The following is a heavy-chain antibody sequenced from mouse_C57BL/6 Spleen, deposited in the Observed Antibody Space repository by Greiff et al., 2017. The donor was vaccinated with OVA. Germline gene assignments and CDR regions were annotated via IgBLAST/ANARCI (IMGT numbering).Heavy chain of an antibody. Sequence: QVQLQQSGAELMKPGASVKLSCKATGYTFTGYWIEWVKQRPGHGLEWIGEILPGSGSTNYNEKFKGKATFTADTSSNTAYMQLSSLTTEDSAIYYCAKRAIYYDYGGFAYWGQGTLVTVSA. CDR3: AKRAIYYDYGGFAY. V-gene: IGHV1-9*01. D-gene: IGHD2-4*01. J-gene: IGHJ3*01. CDR1: GYTFTGYW. CDR2: ILPGSGST.